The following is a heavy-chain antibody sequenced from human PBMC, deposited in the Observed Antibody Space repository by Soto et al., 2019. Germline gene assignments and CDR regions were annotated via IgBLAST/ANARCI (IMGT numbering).Heavy chain of an antibody. CDR3: ASSIAAARGNRDYYYYGMDV. J-gene: IGHJ6*02. CDR2: ISGSGGST. D-gene: IGHD6-13*01. Sequence: PGGSLRLSCAASGFTFSSYAMSWVRQAPGKGLEWVSAISGSGGSTYYADSVKGRFTISRDNSKNTLYLQMNSLRAEDTAVYYCASSIAAARGNRDYYYYGMDVWGQGTTVTVSS. V-gene: IGHV3-23*01. CDR1: GFTFSSYA.